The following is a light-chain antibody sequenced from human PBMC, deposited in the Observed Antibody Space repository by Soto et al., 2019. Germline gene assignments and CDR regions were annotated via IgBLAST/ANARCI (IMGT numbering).Light chain of an antibody. Sequence: DTQMTQSPSTLSASVGDRVNIACRASQSISTYLAWYQQKPGKAPKLLMYDASSLERGVPSRFSGSGSGTEFTLTITRLQPDDFAPYYCQPYYSYSWKFGQGTKVEIK. V-gene: IGKV1-5*01. CDR1: QSISTY. CDR2: DAS. J-gene: IGKJ1*01. CDR3: QPYYSYSWK.